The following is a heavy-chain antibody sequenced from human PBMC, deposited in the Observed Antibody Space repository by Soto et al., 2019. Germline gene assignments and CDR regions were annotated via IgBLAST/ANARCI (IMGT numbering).Heavy chain of an antibody. CDR2: ISTYNGNT. CDR1: GYTFITYG. CDR3: ARGPTDYYDNSANYFLDY. V-gene: IGHV1-18*01. D-gene: IGHD3-22*01. Sequence: QVQLVQSGAEVKKPGASVKVSCKASGYTFITYGVSWVRQAPGQGLDWLGWISTYNGNTRYAERLQGRVTMTTDTTTNTAYVELRNLRSDDTAVYYCARGPTDYYDNSANYFLDYWGQGTLVTVSS. J-gene: IGHJ4*02.